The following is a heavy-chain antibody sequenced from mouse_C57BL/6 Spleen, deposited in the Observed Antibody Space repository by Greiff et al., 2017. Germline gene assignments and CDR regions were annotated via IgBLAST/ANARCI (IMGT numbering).Heavy chain of an antibody. CDR3: AVSGYYDPDFDV. J-gene: IGHJ1*03. CDR1: GYAFSSSW. D-gene: IGHD2-3*01. V-gene: IGHV1-82*01. Sequence: QVQLQQSGPELVKPGASVKISCKASGYAFSSSWMNWVKQRPGKGLEWIGRIYPGVGDTNYNGKFKGKATLTADKSSSTAYMQLSSLTSDDSAVSICAVSGYYDPDFDVWGTGTTVPVSS. CDR2: IYPGVGDT.